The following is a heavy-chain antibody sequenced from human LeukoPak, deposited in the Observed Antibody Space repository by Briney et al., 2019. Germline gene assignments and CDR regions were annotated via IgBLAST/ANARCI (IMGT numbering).Heavy chain of an antibody. CDR1: GGSISSSNYY. CDR2: IYYSGST. CDR3: ARQADYDILTGYYSPAFDI. V-gene: IGHV4-39*01. Sequence: PSETLSLTCTVSGGSISSSNYYWGWIRQPPGKGLEWIGSIYYSGSTYYNPSLKSRVTISVDTSKNQFSLKLSSVTAADTAVYYCARQADYDILTGYYSPAFDIWGQGTMVTLSS. J-gene: IGHJ3*02. D-gene: IGHD3-9*01.